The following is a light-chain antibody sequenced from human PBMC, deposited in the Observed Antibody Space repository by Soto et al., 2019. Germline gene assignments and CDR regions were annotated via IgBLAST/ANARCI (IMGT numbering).Light chain of an antibody. J-gene: IGKJ1*01. Sequence: DIQMTQSPSSLSASVGDRVTITCRASQSMSSYLNWYQQKPGKAPKLLTYPASSLQSGVPSRFSGSGSGTDITLTISSLQSEDFAEYHCQPYNNWPQTFGQGTKVDIK. CDR3: QPYNNWPQT. CDR1: QSMSSY. CDR2: PAS. V-gene: IGKV1-39*02.